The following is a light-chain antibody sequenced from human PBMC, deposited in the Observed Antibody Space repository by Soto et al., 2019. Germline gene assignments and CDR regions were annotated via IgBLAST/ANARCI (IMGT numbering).Light chain of an antibody. Sequence: QSVLTQPASVSGSPGQSITISCTGTSSDVGGYNYVSWYQQYPGKAPKLMIYDVSNRPSGVSNRFSGSKSGNTASLTISGLQAEDEADYYWSSYTISNTLVFGSGTKVTVL. J-gene: IGLJ1*01. CDR3: SSYTISNTLV. CDR1: SSDVGGYNY. CDR2: DVS. V-gene: IGLV2-14*01.